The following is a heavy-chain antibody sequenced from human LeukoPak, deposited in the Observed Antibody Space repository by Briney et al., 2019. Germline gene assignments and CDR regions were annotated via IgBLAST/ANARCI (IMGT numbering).Heavy chain of an antibody. CDR3: AGTYYYDSSGYYHYSL. Sequence: PGGSLRLSCAASGFTFSSYEMNWVRQSPGKGLEWIGEINHSGNTNYNPSLKSRVTISVDTSKNQFSLKLSSVTAADTAVYYCAGTYYYDSSGYYHYSLWGQGTLVTVSS. J-gene: IGHJ4*02. CDR1: GFTFSSYE. CDR2: INHSGNT. V-gene: IGHV4-34*08. D-gene: IGHD3-22*01.